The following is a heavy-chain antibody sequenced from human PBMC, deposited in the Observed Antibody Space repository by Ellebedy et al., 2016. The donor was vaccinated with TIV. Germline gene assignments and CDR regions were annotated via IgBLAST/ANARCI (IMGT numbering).Heavy chain of an antibody. V-gene: IGHV1-69*13. Sequence: SVKVSXKASGGTFSSYAISWVRQAPGQGLEWMGGIIPIFGTANYAQKFQGRVTITADESTSTAYMELSSLRSEDTAVYYCAREVTIFGVVGNGYFDYWGQGTLVTVSS. J-gene: IGHJ4*02. CDR1: GGTFSSYA. CDR3: AREVTIFGVVGNGYFDY. D-gene: IGHD3-3*01. CDR2: IIPIFGTA.